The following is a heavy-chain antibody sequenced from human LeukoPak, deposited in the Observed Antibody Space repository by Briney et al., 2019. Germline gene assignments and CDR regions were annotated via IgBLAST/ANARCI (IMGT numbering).Heavy chain of an antibody. Sequence: PGGSLRLPCAASGSAFSSYSMNWVRQAPGKGLEWVSSISSSGGFINYADSVKGRFTISRDNAKNTLVLQKNSLRDEDAAVYYLARIVGNSRLTHPDQKYFDYWGQGTLVTVSS. CDR3: ARIVGNSRLTHPDQKYFDY. CDR1: GSAFSSYS. J-gene: IGHJ4*02. D-gene: IGHD4-23*01. CDR2: ISSSGGFI. V-gene: IGHV3-21*04.